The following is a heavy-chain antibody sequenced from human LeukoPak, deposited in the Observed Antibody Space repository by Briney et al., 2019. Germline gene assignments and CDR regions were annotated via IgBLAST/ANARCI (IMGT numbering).Heavy chain of an antibody. V-gene: IGHV3-66*01. CDR1: GFTVSSNY. CDR2: IYSGGST. D-gene: IGHD4-17*01. CDR3: ARDHSPDTVTLYGMDV. Sequence: PGGSLRLSCAASGFTVSSNYMSWVRQAPGKGLEWVSVIYSGGSTYYADPVKGRFTISRDNSKNTLYLQMNSLRAEDTAVYYCARDHSPDTVTLYGMDVWGQGTTVTVSS. J-gene: IGHJ6*02.